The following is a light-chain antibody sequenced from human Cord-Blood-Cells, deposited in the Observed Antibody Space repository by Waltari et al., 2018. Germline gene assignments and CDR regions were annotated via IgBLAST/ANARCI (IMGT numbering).Light chain of an antibody. J-gene: IGLJ2*01. CDR2: GNS. V-gene: IGLV1-40*01. CDR1: SSNIGAGYV. CDR3: QSYDSSLSGVV. Sequence: QSVLTHPPSVSGPPGQRVTISCTRSSSNIGAGYVVHWYQQLPGTAPKLLIYGNSNRPSGVPDRFSGSKSGTSASLAITGLQAEDEADYYCQSYDSSLSGVVFGGGTKLTVL.